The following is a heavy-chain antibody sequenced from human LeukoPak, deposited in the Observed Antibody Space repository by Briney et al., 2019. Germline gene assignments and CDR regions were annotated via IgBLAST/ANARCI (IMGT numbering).Heavy chain of an antibody. V-gene: IGHV3-74*01. J-gene: IGHJ6*03. D-gene: IGHD1-26*01. CDR1: GFTFSNYW. Sequence: GGSLRLSCAASGFTFSNYWIHWVRQAPGKGLVWVSRINSDGSSTSYADSVKGRFTISRDNARNTLYLQMNSLRAEDTAVYYCARVSSGSYFGYYYYYMDVWGKGTTVTVSS. CDR3: ARVSSGSYFGYYYYYMDV. CDR2: INSDGSST.